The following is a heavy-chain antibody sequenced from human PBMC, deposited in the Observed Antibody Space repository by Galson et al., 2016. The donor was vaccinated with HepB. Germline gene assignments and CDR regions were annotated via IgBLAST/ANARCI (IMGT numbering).Heavy chain of an antibody. Sequence: SVKVSCKASGYTFTSYGISWVRQVPGQGLEWMGWVNANTGNTNYAQKFQGRVTMTTDTSTSTAYMELRSLTSEDTAVYYCARRPGAGTENGFDPWGQGTLVTVSS. CDR1: GYTFTSYG. V-gene: IGHV1-18*04. CDR3: ARRPGAGTENGFDP. J-gene: IGHJ5*02. CDR2: VNANTGNT. D-gene: IGHD6-19*01.